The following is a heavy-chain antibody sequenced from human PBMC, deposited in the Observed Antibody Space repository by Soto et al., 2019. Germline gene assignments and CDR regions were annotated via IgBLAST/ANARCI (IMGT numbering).Heavy chain of an antibody. D-gene: IGHD4-17*01. J-gene: IGHJ5*02. Sequence: QVQLVQSGAEVKKPGSSVKVSCKASGGTFSSYAISWVRQAPGQGLEWMGGIIPIFGTANYAQKFQGRVKITVDKSTSTAYTELSSLRSEDTAVYYCARDEGYGDYNWFDPWGQGTLVTVSS. V-gene: IGHV1-69*06. CDR3: ARDEGYGDYNWFDP. CDR1: GGTFSSYA. CDR2: IIPIFGTA.